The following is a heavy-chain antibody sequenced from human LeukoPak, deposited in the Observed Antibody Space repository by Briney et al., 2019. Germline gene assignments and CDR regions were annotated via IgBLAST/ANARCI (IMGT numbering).Heavy chain of an antibody. V-gene: IGHV1-8*01. Sequence: ASVKVSCKASGYTFTSYDINWVRQATGQGLEWMGWMNPNSGNTGYAQKFQGRVTMTEDTSTDTAYMELSSLRSEDTAVYYCATVTSSGWSDSDYWGQGTLVTVSS. CDR3: ATVTSSGWSDSDY. CDR1: GYTFTSYD. D-gene: IGHD6-19*01. J-gene: IGHJ4*02. CDR2: MNPNSGNT.